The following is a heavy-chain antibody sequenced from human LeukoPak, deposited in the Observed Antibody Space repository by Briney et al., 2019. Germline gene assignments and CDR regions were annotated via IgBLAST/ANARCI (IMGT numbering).Heavy chain of an antibody. J-gene: IGHJ4*02. CDR3: ARLRWFGELSPHDY. Sequence: GASVKVSCKASGGTFSSYAISWVRQAPGQGLEWLGRIIPILGIANYAQKFQGRVTITADKSTSTAYMELSSLRSEDTAVYYCARLRWFGELSPHDYWGQGTLVAVSS. V-gene: IGHV1-69*04. CDR1: GGTFSSYA. D-gene: IGHD3-10*01. CDR2: IIPILGIA.